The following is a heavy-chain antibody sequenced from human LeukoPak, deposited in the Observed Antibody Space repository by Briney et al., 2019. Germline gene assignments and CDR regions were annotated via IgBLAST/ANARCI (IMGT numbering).Heavy chain of an antibody. CDR2: IYYSGSN. CDR3: ASPTNIHRLGYCSGGSCYHDDAFDI. Sequence: KTSETLSLTCTVSGGSISSSGYYWGWIRQTPGKGLEWIGSIYYSGSNYHNPSLKSRVSMSVDTSKNQFSLKLSSVTAADTAVYYCASPTNIHRLGYCSGGSCYHDDAFDIWGQGTMVTVSS. D-gene: IGHD2-15*01. V-gene: IGHV4-39*07. CDR1: GGSISSSGYY. J-gene: IGHJ3*02.